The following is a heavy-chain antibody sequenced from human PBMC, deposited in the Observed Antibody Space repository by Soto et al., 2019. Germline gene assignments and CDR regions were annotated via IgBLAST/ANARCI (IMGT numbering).Heavy chain of an antibody. D-gene: IGHD1-7*01. CDR3: ASLPDWNSHSYYYYGMDV. Sequence: QAGGSLRLSCAASGFTFSSYAMHWVRQAPGKGLEWVAVISYDGSNKYYADSVKGRFTISRDNSKNTLYLQMNSLRAEDTAVYYCASLPDWNSHSYYYYGMDVWGQGTTVTVSS. CDR1: GFTFSSYA. J-gene: IGHJ6*02. V-gene: IGHV3-30-3*01. CDR2: ISYDGSNK.